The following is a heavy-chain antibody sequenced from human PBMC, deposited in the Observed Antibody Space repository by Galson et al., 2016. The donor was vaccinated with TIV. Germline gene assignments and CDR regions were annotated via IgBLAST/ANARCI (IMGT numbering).Heavy chain of an antibody. CDR3: ARDRNSVSAVVLEDDAFDI. CDR2: TRTYNGDT. D-gene: IGHD3-3*01. J-gene: IGHJ3*02. V-gene: IGHV1-18*01. CDR1: GYNFAMHA. Sequence: SVKVSCKASGYNFAMHAISWVRQAPGEGLEWMAWTRTYNGDTRHAEKVQGRVTTTTDKSTGTAYMELRSLRSDDTAVYYCARDRNSVSAVVLEDDAFDIWGQGTLVTVSS.